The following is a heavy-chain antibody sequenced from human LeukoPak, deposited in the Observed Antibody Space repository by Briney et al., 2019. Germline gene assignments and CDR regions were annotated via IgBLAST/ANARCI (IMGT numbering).Heavy chain of an antibody. J-gene: IGHJ4*02. CDR1: GFTFSSYA. CDR3: AKEDIVVVVAATYDY. Sequence: GGSLRLSCAASGFTFSSYAMSWVRQAPGKGLEWVSAISGSGGSTYYADSVKGRFTISRDNSKNTLYLQMNSLRAEDTAVYYRAKEDIVVVVAATYDYWGQGTLVTVSS. D-gene: IGHD2-15*01. CDR2: ISGSGGST. V-gene: IGHV3-23*01.